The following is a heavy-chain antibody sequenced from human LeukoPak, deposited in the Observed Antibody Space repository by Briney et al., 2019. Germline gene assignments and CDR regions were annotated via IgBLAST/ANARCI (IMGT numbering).Heavy chain of an antibody. CDR1: GGSISSSSYY. D-gene: IGHD2-15*01. J-gene: IGHJ4*02. CDR3: ARLRERSGYCSGGSCYSPSVPTGYFDY. CDR2: FYYSGST. V-gene: IGHV4-39*01. Sequence: SETLSLTCTVSGGSISSSSYYWGWIRQPPGKRLEWIGSFYYSGSTYHNPSLKSRVTISVDTSKNQFSLKLSSVTAADTAVYYCARLRERSGYCSGGSCYSPSVPTGYFDYWGQGTLVTVSS.